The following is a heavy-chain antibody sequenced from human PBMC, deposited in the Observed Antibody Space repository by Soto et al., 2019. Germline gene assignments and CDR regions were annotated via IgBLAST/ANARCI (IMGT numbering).Heavy chain of an antibody. CDR2: IYWDNDR. Sequence: QITLKESGPTLVNPTETLTLTCTFSGFSLSTSGVGVGWIRQPPGKALESLALIYWDNDRRYNPSLKSRLAITKDTSRNQVVLTMTNVDPVDTATYYCAHRRGGYNWDDGDFDYWGPGTLVTVSS. D-gene: IGHD1-20*01. J-gene: IGHJ4*02. V-gene: IGHV2-5*02. CDR3: AHRRGGYNWDDGDFDY. CDR1: GFSLSTSGVG.